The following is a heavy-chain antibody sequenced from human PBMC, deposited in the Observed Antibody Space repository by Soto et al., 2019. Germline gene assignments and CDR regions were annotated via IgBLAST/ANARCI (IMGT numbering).Heavy chain of an antibody. D-gene: IGHD5-12*01. V-gene: IGHV1-69*12. CDR2: IIPIFGTV. J-gene: IGHJ2*01. CDR1: GGTFSNYP. CDR3: ARGNHRWLQLWYCDL. Sequence: QVQLVQSGAEVKKPGSSVKVSCKASGGTFSNYPISWVRQAPGQGLEWMGGIIPIFGTVNYAQKFQGRVTITADESTSTAYMALSSLRTEDTAVYYCARGNHRWLQLWYCDLWCRGTLVTVSS.